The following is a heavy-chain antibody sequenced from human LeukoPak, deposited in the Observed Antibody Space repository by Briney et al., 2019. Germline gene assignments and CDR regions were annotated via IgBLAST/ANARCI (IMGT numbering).Heavy chain of an antibody. CDR3: ARYGTTWYAIDS. J-gene: IGHJ4*02. D-gene: IGHD6-13*01. V-gene: IGHV4-59*08. CDR1: GASMTSYH. Sequence: SETLSLTCTVSGASMTSYHWFWIRQPPGKGLEWIGHIFYTGSTTYNPSLKSRLTISIDTSKNQFSLRLTSVTAADTAMYYCARYGTTWYAIDSRGQGTLVTVSS. CDR2: IFYTGST.